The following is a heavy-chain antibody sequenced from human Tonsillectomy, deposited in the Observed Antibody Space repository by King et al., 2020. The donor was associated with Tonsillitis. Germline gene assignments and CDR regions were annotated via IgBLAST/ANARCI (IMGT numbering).Heavy chain of an antibody. CDR1: GFTFTSYT. J-gene: IGHJ6*02. V-gene: IGHV3-21*01. CDR2: ISISSSYI. CDR3: ARAVGYYEGSGYVYAMGV. Sequence: VQLVESGGGLVKPGGSLRLSCEASGFTFTSYTMNWVRQAPGKGLEWVSSISISSSYIYYADSVKGRFTISRDKAKNSLYLQMNSLRAEDTAVYYFARAVGYYEGSGYVYAMGVWGQGTTVTVSS. D-gene: IGHD3-22*01.